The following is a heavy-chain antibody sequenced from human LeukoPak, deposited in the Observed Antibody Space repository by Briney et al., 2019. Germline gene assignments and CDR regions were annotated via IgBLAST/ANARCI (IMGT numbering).Heavy chain of an antibody. J-gene: IGHJ4*02. Sequence: ASVKVSCKTSGYTFTSYAMNWVRQAPGQGLEFMGWINTGTGNPTYAQGFTGRFVFSLDTSVSTAYLQVSTLKPEDTAVYYCASFGAHSFDYWGQGTLVTVSS. V-gene: IGHV7-4-1*02. D-gene: IGHD3-10*01. CDR2: INTGTGNP. CDR3: ASFGAHSFDY. CDR1: GYTFTSYA.